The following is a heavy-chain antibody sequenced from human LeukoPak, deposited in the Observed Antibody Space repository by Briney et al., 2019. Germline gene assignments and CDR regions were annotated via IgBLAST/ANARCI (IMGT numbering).Heavy chain of an antibody. CDR2: IYTSGST. Sequence: SETLSLTCTVSGGSISSGSYYWSWIRQPAGKGLEWIGRIYTSGSTNYNPSLKSRVTISVDTSKNQFSLKLSSVTAADTAVYYCARDAGVVVPAGGAFDIWGQGTMVTVSS. J-gene: IGHJ3*02. CDR3: ARDAGVVVPAGGAFDI. V-gene: IGHV4-61*02. CDR1: GGSISSGSYY. D-gene: IGHD2-2*01.